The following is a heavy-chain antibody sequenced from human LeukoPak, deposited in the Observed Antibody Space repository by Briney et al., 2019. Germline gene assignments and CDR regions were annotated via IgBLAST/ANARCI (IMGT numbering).Heavy chain of an antibody. J-gene: IGHJ4*02. D-gene: IGHD6-19*01. V-gene: IGHV1-46*02. CDR1: GYTFNNYY. CDR2: INPSGGGT. Sequence: AASVNVSCKASGYTFNNYYMYWVRQAPGQGLEWMGMINPSGGGTSYAQKFQGRVTMNRDTSTRTVYMEVSSLKPEDTAVYYCARQGAYSSAIGMGYWGQGTLVTVSS. CDR3: ARQGAYSSAIGMGY.